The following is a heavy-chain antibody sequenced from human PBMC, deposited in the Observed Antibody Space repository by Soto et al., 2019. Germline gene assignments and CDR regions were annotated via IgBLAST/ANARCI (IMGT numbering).Heavy chain of an antibody. J-gene: IGHJ6*03. CDR2: IYYSGST. CDR3: AIHVYYYYYMDV. Sequence: PSETLSLTCTVSGGSIGSYYWGWIRQPPGKGLEWIGSIYYSGSTYYNPSLKSRVTISVDTSKNQFSLKLSSVTAADTAVYYCAIHVYYYYYMDVWGKGTTVTVSS. V-gene: IGHV4-39*01. CDR1: GGSIGSYY.